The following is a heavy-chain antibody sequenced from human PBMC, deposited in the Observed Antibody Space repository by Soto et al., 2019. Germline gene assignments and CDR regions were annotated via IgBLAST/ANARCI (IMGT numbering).Heavy chain of an antibody. CDR2: ISYDGSNK. Sequence: GGSLRLSCAASGFTFSSYAMHWVRQAPGKGLEWVAVISYDGSNKYYADSVKGRFTISRDNSKNTLYLQMNSLRAEDTAVYYCARDYNSYNHYYYYGMDVWGQGTTVTVSS. V-gene: IGHV3-30-3*01. CDR1: GFTFSSYA. J-gene: IGHJ6*02. CDR3: ARDYNSYNHYYYYGMDV. D-gene: IGHD6-6*01.